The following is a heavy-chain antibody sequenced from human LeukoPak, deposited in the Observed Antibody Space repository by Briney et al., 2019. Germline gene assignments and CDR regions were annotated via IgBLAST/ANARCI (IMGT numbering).Heavy chain of an antibody. D-gene: IGHD3-22*01. V-gene: IGHV3-66*01. CDR1: GFTVSSNY. Sequence: GGSLRLSCAASGFTVSSNYMSWVRQAPGKGLEWVSVIYSGGSTYYADSVKGRFTISRDNSKNTLYLQMNSLRAEDTAVYYCARGPYSYDSSGAFDIWGQGTMVTVSS. J-gene: IGHJ3*02. CDR3: ARGPYSYDSSGAFDI. CDR2: IYSGGST.